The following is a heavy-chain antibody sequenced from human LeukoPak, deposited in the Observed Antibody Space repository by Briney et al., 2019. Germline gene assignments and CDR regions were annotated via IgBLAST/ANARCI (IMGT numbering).Heavy chain of an antibody. D-gene: IGHD3-10*01. CDR2: VTSDGRWT. CDR1: GFTFSTYA. CDR3: AKGTSWFGED. Sequence: GGSLGLSCAASGFTFSTYAMTWVRQAPGKGLEWVAAVTSDGRWTNYAGSVKGRFTVSRDNSKDTLFMQMSSLRAEDTAVYYCAKGTSWFGEDWGLGTLVTVSS. V-gene: IGHV3-23*01. J-gene: IGHJ4*02.